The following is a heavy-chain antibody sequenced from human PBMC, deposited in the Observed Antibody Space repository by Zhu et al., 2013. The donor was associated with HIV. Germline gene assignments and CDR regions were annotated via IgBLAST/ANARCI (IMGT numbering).Heavy chain of an antibody. D-gene: IGHD3-10*01. CDR1: GYTFTGHF. V-gene: IGHV1-2*02. CDR2: INPNTGGT. Sequence: QVQLVQSGAELKKPGASVTVSCKASGYTFTGHFLHWVRQAPGQGLEWMGWINPNTGGTNFGQKFRGRVTVTRDTSTTTASMELTSLRSDDTAMYFCARGSLPGTSASWLDTWGQGTLVSVSS. J-gene: IGHJ5*01. CDR3: ARGSLPGTSASWLDT.